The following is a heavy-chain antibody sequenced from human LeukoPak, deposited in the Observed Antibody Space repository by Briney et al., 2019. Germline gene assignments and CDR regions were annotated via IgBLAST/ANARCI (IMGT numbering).Heavy chain of an antibody. V-gene: IGHV3-21*01. J-gene: IGHJ6*01. D-gene: IGHD2-15*01. CDR1: GFTFSSYT. CDR3: SGGSIYYYCGMDV. CDR2: ISSSSSYI. Sequence: GGSRRLSCAASGFTFSSYTMNWVRQAPGKGLEWVSSISSSSSYIYYADSVKGRFTTSRDNAKNSLYLQMNSLRAEDTAVYFCSGGSIYYYCGMDVWGQGTTVTVSS.